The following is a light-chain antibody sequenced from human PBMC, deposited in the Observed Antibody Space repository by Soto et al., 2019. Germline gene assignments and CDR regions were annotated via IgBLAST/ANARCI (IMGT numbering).Light chain of an antibody. V-gene: IGLV1-47*01. Sequence: QSVLTQPPSASGTPGQRVTISCSGGSSNIGSNYVYWYQQLPGTAPKLLIYRNNQRPSGVPDRFSGSKSGNSASLAISGLQAEDEADYYCSSYTSSSTPYVFGTGTKVTVL. CDR3: SSYTSSSTPYV. CDR2: RNN. J-gene: IGLJ1*01. CDR1: SSNIGSNY.